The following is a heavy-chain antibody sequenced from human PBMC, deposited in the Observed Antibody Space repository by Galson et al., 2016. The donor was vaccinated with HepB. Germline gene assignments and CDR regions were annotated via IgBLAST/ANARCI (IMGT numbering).Heavy chain of an antibody. Sequence: SETLSLTCTVSGGSISAFYWSWIRQPAGRGLEWIGRADVLGGANYSPSLKNRVTILVDTSKNQFSLKLTSVTAADTAVYYCARDTMSALDVWGKGTTVRVSA. CDR3: ARDTMSALDV. D-gene: IGHD3-3*01. J-gene: IGHJ6*04. V-gene: IGHV4-4*07. CDR2: ADVLGGA. CDR1: GGSISAFY.